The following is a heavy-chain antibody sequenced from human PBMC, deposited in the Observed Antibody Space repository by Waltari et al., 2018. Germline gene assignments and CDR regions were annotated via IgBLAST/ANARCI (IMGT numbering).Heavy chain of an antibody. J-gene: IGHJ4*02. D-gene: IGHD2-2*01. CDR3: ARDPTIVVVPAAIGGIDY. Sequence: QVQLVQSGAEVKKPGASVKVSCKASGYTFTGYYMHWVRQAPGQGLEWMGGINPNSGGTNYEQKFQGRVTMTRETSISTAYMELSRLRSDDTAVYYCARDPTIVVVPAAIGGIDYWGQGTLVTVSS. CDR2: INPNSGGT. CDR1: GYTFTGYY. V-gene: IGHV1-2*02.